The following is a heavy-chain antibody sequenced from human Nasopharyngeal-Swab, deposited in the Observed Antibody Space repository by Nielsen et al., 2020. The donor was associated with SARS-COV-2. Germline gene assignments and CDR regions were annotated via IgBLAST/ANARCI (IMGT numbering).Heavy chain of an antibody. CDR2: INHSGST. CDR3: ARGRRITTPYGMDV. CDR1: GGSFSGYY. J-gene: IGHJ6*02. Sequence: SETLSLTCAVYGGSFSGYYWSWIRQPPGKGLEWIGEINHSGSTNYNPSLESRVTISVDTSKNQFSLKLSSVTAADTAVYYCARGRRITTPYGMDVWGQGTTVTVSS. V-gene: IGHV4-34*01. D-gene: IGHD3-16*01.